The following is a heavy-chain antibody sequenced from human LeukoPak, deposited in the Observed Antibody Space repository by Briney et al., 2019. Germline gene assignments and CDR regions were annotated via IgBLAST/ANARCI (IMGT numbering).Heavy chain of an antibody. CDR3: AGLVGRYSSGLYYYYFGY. CDR1: GGSISTYY. V-gene: IGHV4-59*12. CDR2: MYLSGTT. J-gene: IGHJ4*02. D-gene: IGHD3-22*01. Sequence: SETLSLTCTVSGGSISTYYWSWIRQPLGKGLEWIGEMYLSGTTHSNPSVKSRVTISIDKSKNQFFLNLSSVTAADTAVYYCAGLVGRYSSGLYYYYFGYWGQGTLVTVSS.